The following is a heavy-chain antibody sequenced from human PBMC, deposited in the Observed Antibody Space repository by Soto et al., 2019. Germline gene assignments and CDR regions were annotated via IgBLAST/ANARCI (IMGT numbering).Heavy chain of an antibody. V-gene: IGHV4-39*07. D-gene: IGHD6-13*01. J-gene: IGHJ4*02. Sequence: SETLSLTCTVSGGSISSNIYYWGRIRQPPGKGLEWIGNIHYSGSTYYDSSLKSRVTISIDKSKNQFSLKLTSVSAADTAVYYCAKDGLGPEAGTSFEYWGQGTLVTVSS. CDR2: IHYSGST. CDR1: GGSISSNIYY. CDR3: AKDGLGPEAGTSFEY.